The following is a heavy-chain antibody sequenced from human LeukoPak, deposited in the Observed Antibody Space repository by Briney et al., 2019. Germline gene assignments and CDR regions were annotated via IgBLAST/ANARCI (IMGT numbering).Heavy chain of an antibody. CDR2: ISSGSSYT. Sequence: GGSLRLSCAASGFTFSDYYMSWIRQAPGKGLEWVSYISSGSSYTNYADSVKGRFTISRDNAKNSLYLQMNSLRAEDTAVYYCARSGYYYGSGSYYSGAFDYWGQGTLVTVSS. CDR1: GFTFSDYY. D-gene: IGHD3-10*01. CDR3: ARSGYYYGSGSYYSGAFDY. V-gene: IGHV3-11*03. J-gene: IGHJ4*02.